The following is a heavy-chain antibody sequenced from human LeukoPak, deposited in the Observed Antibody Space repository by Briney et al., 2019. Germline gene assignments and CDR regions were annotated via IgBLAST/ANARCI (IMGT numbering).Heavy chain of an antibody. J-gene: IGHJ3*02. Sequence: GGSLRLSCAASGFTFSSYAMHWVRQAPGKGLEWVAVISYDGSNKYYADSVKGGFTISRDNSKNTLYLQMNSLRAEDTAVYYCTRDRDDAFDIWGQGTMVTVSS. V-gene: IGHV3-30-3*01. CDR1: GFTFSSYA. CDR3: TRDRDDAFDI. CDR2: ISYDGSNK.